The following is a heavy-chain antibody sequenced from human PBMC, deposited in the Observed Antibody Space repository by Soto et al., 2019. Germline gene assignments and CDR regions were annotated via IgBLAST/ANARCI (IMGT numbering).Heavy chain of an antibody. CDR2: IHYRGSI. CDR1: GGSIRSGDYY. V-gene: IGHV4-39*01. D-gene: IGHD3-10*01. CDR3: ARLVAYGSTSYLYY. Sequence: QLQLQESGPGLVKPSETLSLICTVSGGSIRSGDYYWGWIRQPPGKGLEWIGSIHYRGSIYYNPSLKSRVNISVDTSKNQFSLKLSSVTAADTAVYYCARLVAYGSTSYLYYWGQGTLVTVSS. J-gene: IGHJ4*02.